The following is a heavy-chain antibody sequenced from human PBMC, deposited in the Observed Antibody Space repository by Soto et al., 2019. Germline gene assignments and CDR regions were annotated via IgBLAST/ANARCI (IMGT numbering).Heavy chain of an antibody. CDR3: ARGPRITIYLDY. Sequence: PGGSLRLSCAASGFTFSSYAMHWVRQAPGKGLEYVSAISSNGGSTYYANSVKGRFTISRDNSKNKLYLQMGSLRAEDMAVYYCARGPRITIYLDYWGQGTLVTVSS. CDR1: GFTFSSYA. J-gene: IGHJ4*02. V-gene: IGHV3-64*01. CDR2: ISSNGGST. D-gene: IGHD3-9*01.